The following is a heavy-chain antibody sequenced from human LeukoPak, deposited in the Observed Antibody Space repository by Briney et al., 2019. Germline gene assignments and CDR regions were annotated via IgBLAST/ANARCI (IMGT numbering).Heavy chain of an antibody. Sequence: ASVKVSCKASGYTFTSYGISWVRQAPGQGLEWMGWISAYNGSTNYAQKLQGRVTMTTDTSTSTAYMELRSLRSDDTAVYYCARAPPYCSGGSCYSGPYYYGMDVWGQGTTVTVSS. D-gene: IGHD2-15*01. CDR3: ARAPPYCSGGSCYSGPYYYGMDV. J-gene: IGHJ6*02. V-gene: IGHV1-18*01. CDR1: GYTFTSYG. CDR2: ISAYNGST.